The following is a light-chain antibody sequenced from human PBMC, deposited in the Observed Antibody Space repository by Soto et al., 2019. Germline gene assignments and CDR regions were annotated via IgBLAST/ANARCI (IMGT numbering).Light chain of an antibody. J-gene: IGLJ1*01. CDR1: SSNIGSNT. V-gene: IGLV1-44*01. Sequence: QAVVTQPPSASGTPGQRVTISCSGSSSNIGSNTVNWYQQLPGTAPKLLISRNNQRPSGVPDRFSGSKSGTSASLAISGLQSEDEADYYCAAWDDSLNGYVFGTGTKLTVL. CDR3: AAWDDSLNGYV. CDR2: RNN.